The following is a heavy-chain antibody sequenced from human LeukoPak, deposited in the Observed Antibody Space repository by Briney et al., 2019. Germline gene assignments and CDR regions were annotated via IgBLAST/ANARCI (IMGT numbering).Heavy chain of an antibody. CDR1: GFTFSSYA. J-gene: IGHJ4*02. V-gene: IGHV3-23*01. CDR3: AKGVTKWELRYYFDY. Sequence: GGSLRPSCAASGFTFSSYAMSWVRQAPGKGLEWVSAISGSVGSTYYADSVKGRSTISRDKSKNTLYLQMNSLGAEDTAVYYCAKGVTKWELRYYFDYWGQGTLVTVSS. CDR2: ISGSVGST. D-gene: IGHD1-26*01.